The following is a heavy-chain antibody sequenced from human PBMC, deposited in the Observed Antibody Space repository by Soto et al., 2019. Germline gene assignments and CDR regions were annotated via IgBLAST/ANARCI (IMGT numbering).Heavy chain of an antibody. Sequence: GGSLKLSCPTSGSPFSDFYMSWIRKAPGKGLEWLSHISPKSTYNNYADSVKGRFTISRDNTKSSLFLQMNSLGVEDTAVYYCVRGGGGGLFEHWGQGVLVTVSS. CDR3: VRGGGGGLFEH. D-gene: IGHD2-21*01. CDR1: GSPFSDFY. V-gene: IGHV3-11*06. CDR2: ISPKSTYN. J-gene: IGHJ4*02.